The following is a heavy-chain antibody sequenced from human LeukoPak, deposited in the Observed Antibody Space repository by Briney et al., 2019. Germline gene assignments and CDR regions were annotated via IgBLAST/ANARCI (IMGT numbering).Heavy chain of an antibody. CDR2: IYHSGST. V-gene: IGHV4-4*02. CDR1: GGSISSSNW. Sequence: SETLSLTCAVSGGSISSSNWWSWVRQPPGKGLEWIGEIYHSGSTNYNLSLKSRVTISVDKSKNQFSLKLSSVTAADTAVYYCARDQEMVRAGLDYWGQGTLVTVSS. J-gene: IGHJ4*02. D-gene: IGHD3-10*01. CDR3: ARDQEMVRAGLDY.